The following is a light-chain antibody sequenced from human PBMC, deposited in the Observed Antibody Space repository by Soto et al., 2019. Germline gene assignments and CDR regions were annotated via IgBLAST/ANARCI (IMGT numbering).Light chain of an antibody. CDR2: GAS. V-gene: IGKV3-15*01. CDR3: QQRNNWPWT. Sequence: EIVMTQSPATLSVSPGGRATLSCRASQSISGTLAWYQQKPGQAPRLLIYGASTRATSIPARFSGSGSGTDFTLTISSLESEDFAVYYCQQRNNWPWTFGEGTKVDIK. CDR1: QSISGT. J-gene: IGKJ1*01.